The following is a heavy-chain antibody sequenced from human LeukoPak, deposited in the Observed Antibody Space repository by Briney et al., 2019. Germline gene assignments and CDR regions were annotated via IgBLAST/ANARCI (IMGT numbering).Heavy chain of an antibody. J-gene: IGHJ4*02. CDR3: ARGHFTYGASL. V-gene: IGHV4-39*07. CDR1: GASISSGSYY. Sequence: SETLSLTCTVSGASISSGSYYWGWIRQPPEKGLEWIGSIYYSGSTYYNPSLKSRVTISVDTSKNQFSLKLSSVTAADTAVYYCARGHFTYGASLWGQGTLVTVSS. D-gene: IGHD4-17*01. CDR2: IYYSGST.